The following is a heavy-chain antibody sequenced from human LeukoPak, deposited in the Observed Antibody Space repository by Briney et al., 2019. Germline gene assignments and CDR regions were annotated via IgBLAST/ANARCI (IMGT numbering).Heavy chain of an antibody. D-gene: IGHD3-10*01. CDR3: ARDLSGSYMSDY. V-gene: IGHV3-30-3*01. Sequence: GRSLRLSCAASGFTFSNYAMHWARQAPGKGLEWVAFISHDRSNSCHADSVKGRFTISRDNSKNTLYLQMNSLTDEDTAVYYCARDLSGSYMSDYWGQGTLVTASS. J-gene: IGHJ4*02. CDR1: GFTFSNYA. CDR2: ISHDRSNS.